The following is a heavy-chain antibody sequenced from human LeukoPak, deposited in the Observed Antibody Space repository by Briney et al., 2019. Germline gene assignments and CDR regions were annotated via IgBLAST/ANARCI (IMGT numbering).Heavy chain of an antibody. D-gene: IGHD2-15*01. CDR2: INSDGSST. CDR1: GFTFSSYW. V-gene: IGHV3-74*01. J-gene: IGHJ3*02. CDR3: ARVDVCSGGSCYPDAFDI. Sequence: GGSLRLSCAASGFTFSSYWMHWVRHAPGKGLVWVSRINSDGSSTSYADSVKGRFTISRDNAKNTLYLQMNSLRAEDTAVYYCARVDVCSGGSCYPDAFDIWGQGTMVTVSS.